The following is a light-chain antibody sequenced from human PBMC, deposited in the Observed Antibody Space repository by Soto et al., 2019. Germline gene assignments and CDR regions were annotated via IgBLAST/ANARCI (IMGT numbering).Light chain of an antibody. J-gene: IGLJ3*02. Sequence: QSALTQPRSVSGSPGQSVTISSTGTSSDVGYYTYVSWYQQHPGKAPKLIIYDVTKRPSGVPDRFSGSKSGNTASLTISVLLAEDEADYYCCSYAGSFTWVFGGGTKLTVL. CDR1: SSDVGYYTY. V-gene: IGLV2-11*01. CDR3: CSYAGSFTWV. CDR2: DVT.